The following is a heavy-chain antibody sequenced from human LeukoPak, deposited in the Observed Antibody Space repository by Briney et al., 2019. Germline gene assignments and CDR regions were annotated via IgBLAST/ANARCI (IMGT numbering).Heavy chain of an antibody. CDR2: INPSGGST. CDR3: ARGVFGELEKLMFQH. V-gene: IGHV1-46*01. Sequence: ASVTVSCKPSVYTFTNYYIHWVRQAPGQGLEGMGIINPSGGSTSYPQKFQDRVTMTRDTSTSTVYMELSSLKSDDTAIYYCARGVFGELEKLMFQHWGQGTLVTVSS. CDR1: VYTFTNYY. D-gene: IGHD3-10*02. J-gene: IGHJ1*01.